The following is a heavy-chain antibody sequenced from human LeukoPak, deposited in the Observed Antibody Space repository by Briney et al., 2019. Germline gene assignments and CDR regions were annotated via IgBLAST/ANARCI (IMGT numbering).Heavy chain of an antibody. Sequence: PGGSLRLSCAASGFTFSSYAMHWVRQAPGKGLEWVAVISYDGSNKYYADSVKGRFTISGDNSKNTLYLQMNSLRAEDTAVYYCARLEDSYGYERYFDYWGQGTLVTVSS. CDR2: ISYDGSNK. CDR1: GFTFSSYA. V-gene: IGHV3-30-3*01. D-gene: IGHD5-18*01. CDR3: ARLEDSYGYERYFDY. J-gene: IGHJ4*02.